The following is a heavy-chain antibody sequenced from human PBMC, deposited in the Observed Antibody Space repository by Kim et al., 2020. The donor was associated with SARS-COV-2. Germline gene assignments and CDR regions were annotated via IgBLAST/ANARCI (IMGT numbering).Heavy chain of an antibody. Sequence: SETLSLTCTVSGDSVSSGDYYWSWIRQPPGKGLEWIGYIYYSGSTNYNPSLKGRVTISLDRSKTQFSLNLSSVTAADTAVYYCARELSTWPNWFDPWGQGTLVTVSS. CDR3: ARELSTWPNWFDP. V-gene: IGHV4-61*08. CDR2: IYYSGST. CDR1: GDSVSSGDYY. J-gene: IGHJ5*02.